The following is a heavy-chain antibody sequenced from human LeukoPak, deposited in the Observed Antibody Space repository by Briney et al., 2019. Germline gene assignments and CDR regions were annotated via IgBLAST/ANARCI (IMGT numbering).Heavy chain of an antibody. V-gene: IGHV3-74*03. CDR2: IDERGSNA. D-gene: IGHD2-21*01. CDR3: IRDEALWRLDY. Sequence: PGGSLRLSCAASGFTFSNHWMHWVRHAPGKGLVWVSRIDERGSNAMYADSVKGRFSISRDNAKNTVNLQMNSLRAEDTGVYYCIRDEALWRLDYWGQGTLVTVSS. CDR1: GFTFSNHW. J-gene: IGHJ4*02.